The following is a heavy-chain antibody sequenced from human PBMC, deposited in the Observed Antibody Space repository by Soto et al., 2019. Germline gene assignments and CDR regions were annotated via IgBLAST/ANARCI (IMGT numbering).Heavy chain of an antibody. CDR2: IKQDGSEK. CDR3: ARVDSLTRYCTNGVCYHIGGYYYYMDV. D-gene: IGHD2-8*01. V-gene: IGHV3-7*01. J-gene: IGHJ6*03. Sequence: GGSLRLSCAASGFTFSSYWMSWVRQAPGKGLEWVANIKQDGSEKYYVDSVKGRFTISRDNAKNSLYLQMNSLRAEDTAVYYCARVDSLTRYCTNGVCYHIGGYYYYMDVWGKGTTVTVSS. CDR1: GFTFSSYW.